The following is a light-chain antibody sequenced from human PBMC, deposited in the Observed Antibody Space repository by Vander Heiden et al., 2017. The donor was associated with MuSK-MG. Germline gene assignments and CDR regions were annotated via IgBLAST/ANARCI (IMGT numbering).Light chain of an antibody. CDR2: QDT. CDR1: KLGHRY. CDR3: QAWDSGSTEV. Sequence: SSELTQPPSVSVSPGQTASITCSGDKLGHRYVSWYQQKPGQSPVLVIYQDTKRPSGIPERFSGSNSGNTATLTISGTQAMDEADYYCQAWDSGSTEVFGGGTELTVL. J-gene: IGLJ2*01. V-gene: IGLV3-1*01.